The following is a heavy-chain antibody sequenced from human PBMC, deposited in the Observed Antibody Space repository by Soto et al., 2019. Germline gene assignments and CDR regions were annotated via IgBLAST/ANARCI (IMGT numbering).Heavy chain of an antibody. V-gene: IGHV1-2*02. D-gene: IGHD3-10*01. Sequence: ASVKVSCKVSGYTFTGYYMHWVRQAPGQGLEWMGWINPNSGGTNYAQKFQGRVSMTRDTSISTAYMELSRLRSDDTAVYYCATSMVRGVIGHYGMDVWGQGTTVTVSS. CDR1: GYTFTGYY. CDR2: INPNSGGT. CDR3: ATSMVRGVIGHYGMDV. J-gene: IGHJ6*02.